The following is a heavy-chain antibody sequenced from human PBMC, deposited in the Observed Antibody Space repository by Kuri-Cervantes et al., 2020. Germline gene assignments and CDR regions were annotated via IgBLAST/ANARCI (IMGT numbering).Heavy chain of an antibody. D-gene: IGHD3-3*01. J-gene: IGHJ4*02. V-gene: IGHV3-30*03. Sequence: LSLTCEASGFTFSSYGMHWVRQAPGKGLEWVAVISYEGSNKYYADSVKGRFTISRDNSKNTLYLQMNSLRAEDTAVYYCARNGAPYDFWSGYYPPFDYWGQGTLVTVSS. CDR3: ARNGAPYDFWSGYYPPFDY. CDR2: ISYEGSNK. CDR1: GFTFSSYG.